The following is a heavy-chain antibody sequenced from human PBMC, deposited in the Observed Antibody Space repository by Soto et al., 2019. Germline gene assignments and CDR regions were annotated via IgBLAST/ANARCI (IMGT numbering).Heavy chain of an antibody. Sequence: SETLSLTCTVSGGSINRYYWSWIRQAPGKGLEWIGYIYYNGSTNYNPSLKSRVTISVDTSKTSFSLKLTSVTAVDTAVYYCARVVPGMRDGIKGFHWFDPWGQGTLVTVSS. D-gene: IGHD2-15*01. CDR2: IYYNGST. CDR1: GGSINRYY. J-gene: IGHJ5*02. CDR3: ARVVPGMRDGIKGFHWFDP. V-gene: IGHV4-59*01.